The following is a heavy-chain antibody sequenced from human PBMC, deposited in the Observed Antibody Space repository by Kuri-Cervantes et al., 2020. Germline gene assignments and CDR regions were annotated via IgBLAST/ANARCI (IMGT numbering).Heavy chain of an antibody. J-gene: IGHJ3*02. V-gene: IGHV4-39*01. CDR1: GGSISSSSYY. CDR3: ASPALGSGRIDAFDI. Sequence: SETLSLTCTVSGGSISSSSYYWGWIRQPPGKGLEWIGSIYYSGSTYYNPSLKSRVTISVDTSKNQFSLELSSVTAADTAVYYCASPALGSGRIDAFDIWGQGTMVTVSS. D-gene: IGHD3-10*01. CDR2: IYYSGST.